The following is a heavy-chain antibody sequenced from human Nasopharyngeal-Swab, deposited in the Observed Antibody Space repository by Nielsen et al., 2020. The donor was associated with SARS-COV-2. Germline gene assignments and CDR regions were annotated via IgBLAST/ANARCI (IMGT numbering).Heavy chain of an antibody. CDR1: GGSISSGSIRSYY. J-gene: IGHJ4*02. Sequence: SETLSLTCTVSGGSISSGSIRSYYWRWTRQPPGKGLEWLGYFSYTGITHYHPSLKSRVTISVDMSKNQFSLKLSSVAAADTAVYYCAREVVGGLVDSWGQGTLVTVSS. CDR2: FSYTGIT. CDR3: AREVVGGLVDS. V-gene: IGHV4-61*05. D-gene: IGHD1-26*01.